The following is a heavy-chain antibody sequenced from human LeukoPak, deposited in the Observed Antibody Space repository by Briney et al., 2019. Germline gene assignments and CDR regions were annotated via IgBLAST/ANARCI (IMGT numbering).Heavy chain of an antibody. J-gene: IGHJ4*02. D-gene: IGHD3-16*02. CDR1: GFTFSSYW. CDR3: AKEGHLGYVWGSYRGSVDY. V-gene: IGHV3-74*01. CDR2: INSDGSST. Sequence: PGGSLRLSCAASGFTFSSYWMHWVRQAPGMGLVWVSRINSDGSSTSYADSVKGRFTISRDNSKNTLYLQMNSLRAEDTAVYYCAKEGHLGYVWGSYRGSVDYWGQGTLVTVSS.